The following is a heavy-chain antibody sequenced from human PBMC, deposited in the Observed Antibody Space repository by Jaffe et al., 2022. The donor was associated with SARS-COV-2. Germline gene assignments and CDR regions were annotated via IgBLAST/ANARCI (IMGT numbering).Heavy chain of an antibody. D-gene: IGHD3-9*01. V-gene: IGHV4-59*01. CDR3: ASGILTGNLAFDV. CDR1: GASISSYY. Sequence: QVQLQESGPGLVKPSETLSLTCTVSGASISSYYWHWIRQPPGKGLEWIGNIYYIGSTTYNPSLTSRVTMAVDTSMKQISLKLNSVTAEDTAVYYCASGILTGNLAFDVWGQGTMVTVSS. CDR2: IYYIGST. J-gene: IGHJ3*01.